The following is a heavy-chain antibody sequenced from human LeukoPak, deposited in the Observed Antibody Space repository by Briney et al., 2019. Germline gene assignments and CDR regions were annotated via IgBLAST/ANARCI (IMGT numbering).Heavy chain of an antibody. CDR1: GFTFSNYG. V-gene: IGHV3-30*18. Sequence: GGSLRLSCAASGFTFSNYGMHWVRQAPGKGLEWVAGISYDGSNKYYADSVKGRFTISRDNSKNTLYLQMNSLRAEDTAVYYCANNASEYQLLYVDYWGQGTLVTVSS. CDR3: ANNASEYQLLYVDY. D-gene: IGHD2-2*01. J-gene: IGHJ4*02. CDR2: ISYDGSNK.